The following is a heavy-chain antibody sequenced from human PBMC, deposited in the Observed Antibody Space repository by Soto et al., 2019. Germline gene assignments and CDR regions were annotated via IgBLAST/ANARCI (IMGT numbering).Heavy chain of an antibody. CDR2: IYPGDSDT. V-gene: IGHV5-51*01. Sequence: LKISCKGSGYSFTSYWIGWVRQMPGKGLEWMGIIYPGDSDTRYSPSFQGQVTISADKSISTAYLQWSSLKASDTAMYYCARATTVGYYYYYGMDVWGQGTTVTVSS. J-gene: IGHJ6*02. CDR3: ARATTVGYYYYYGMDV. D-gene: IGHD4-17*01. CDR1: GYSFTSYW.